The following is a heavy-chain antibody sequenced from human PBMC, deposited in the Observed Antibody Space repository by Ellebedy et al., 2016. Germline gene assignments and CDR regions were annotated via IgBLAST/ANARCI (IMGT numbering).Heavy chain of an antibody. V-gene: IGHV3-21*01. CDR3: ARQTVVYGYWYFDL. Sequence: GGSLRLXXVVSGFDFRNYSMNWVRQAPGKGLEWVSSISTKSTYIYYADSVKGRFTISRDNAKNSLFLQMNSLRAEDTAVYFCARQTVVYGYWYFDLWGRGTLVTVSS. CDR1: GFDFRNYS. J-gene: IGHJ2*01. D-gene: IGHD4-23*01. CDR2: ISTKSTYI.